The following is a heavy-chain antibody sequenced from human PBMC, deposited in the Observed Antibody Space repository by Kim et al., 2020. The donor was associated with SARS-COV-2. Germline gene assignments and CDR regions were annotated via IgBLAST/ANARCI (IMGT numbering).Heavy chain of an antibody. J-gene: IGHJ6*02. CDR3: ARLRVVPAAIGSYYYYGMDV. D-gene: IGHD2-2*01. CDR1: GFSLSTSGMC. CDR2: IDWDDDK. V-gene: IGHV2-70*11. Sequence: SGPTLVKPTQTLTLTCTFSGFSLSTSGMCVSWIRQPPGKALEWLARIDWDDDKYYSTSLKTRLTISKDTSKNQVVLTMTNMDPVDTATYYCARLRVVPAAIGSYYYYGMDVWGQGTTVTVSS.